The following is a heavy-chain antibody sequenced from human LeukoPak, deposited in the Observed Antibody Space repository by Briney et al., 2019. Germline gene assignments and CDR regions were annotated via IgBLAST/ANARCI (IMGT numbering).Heavy chain of an antibody. CDR1: GFTFSSYS. Sequence: GGSLRLSCAASGFTFSSYSMNWVRQAPGKGLEWVSSISSSSSYLYYADSVKGRFTISRDNAKNSLYLQMNSLRAEDTAVYYCARARIYCSGGSCFDYYYYGMDVWGKGTTVTVSS. CDR3: ARARIYCSGGSCFDYYYYGMDV. CDR2: ISSSSSYL. D-gene: IGHD2-15*01. J-gene: IGHJ6*04. V-gene: IGHV3-21*01.